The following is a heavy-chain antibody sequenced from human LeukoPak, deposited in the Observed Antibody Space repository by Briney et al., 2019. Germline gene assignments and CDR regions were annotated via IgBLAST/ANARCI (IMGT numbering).Heavy chain of an antibody. D-gene: IGHD1-26*01. V-gene: IGHV4-30-2*01. CDR1: GGSISSGGYS. CDR3: ARVVGGRVTWFDP. CDR2: IYHSGST. Sequence: ASQTLSLTCAVSGGSISSGGYSWGWSRQPRGGGREWIVYIYHSGSTYYKPALKSRVTISVDRSKNQFSLKLSSVTAADTAVYYCARVVGGRVTWFDPWGQGTLVTVSS. J-gene: IGHJ5*02.